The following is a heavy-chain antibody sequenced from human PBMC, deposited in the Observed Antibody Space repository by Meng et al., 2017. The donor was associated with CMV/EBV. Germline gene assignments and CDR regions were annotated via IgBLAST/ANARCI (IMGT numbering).Heavy chain of an antibody. CDR3: AKDISYSGSYHAFDY. J-gene: IGHJ4*02. V-gene: IGHV3-9*01. CDR2: ISWNSGSI. D-gene: IGHD1-26*01. CDR1: GFTFDDYA. Sequence: SLKISCAASGFTFDDYAMHWVRQAPGNGLGWVSGISWNSGSIGYADSVKGRFTISRDNAKNSLYLQMNSLRAEDTALYYCAKDISYSGSYHAFDYWGQGTLVTVSS.